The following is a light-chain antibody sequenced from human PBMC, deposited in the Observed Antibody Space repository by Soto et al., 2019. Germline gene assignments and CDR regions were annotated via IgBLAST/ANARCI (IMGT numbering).Light chain of an antibody. V-gene: IGLV2-14*01. CDR3: SSYTPSNTA. CDR2: EVS. Sequence: QSALTQPASVSGSPGQSITVSCTGSSSDFGGYDYVSWFQQHPGKPPKLIIYEVSNRPSGVSYRFSGSKSGNTASLTISGLQAEDEADYYCSSYTPSNTAFGGGTKLTVL. J-gene: IGLJ2*01. CDR1: SSDFGGYDY.